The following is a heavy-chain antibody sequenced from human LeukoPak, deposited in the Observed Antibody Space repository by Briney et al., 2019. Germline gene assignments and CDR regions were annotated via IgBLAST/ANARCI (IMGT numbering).Heavy chain of an antibody. CDR2: ISSSNSYI. Sequence: GGSLRLSCAASGFTFSSYSMSWVRQAPGKGLEWVSFISSSNSYIYYADSVKGRFTISRDNAKNSLYLQMNSLRAEDAAVYYCARDDAYYESSGYQNYLDYWGQGTLVTVSS. CDR1: GFTFSSYS. J-gene: IGHJ4*02. D-gene: IGHD3-22*01. V-gene: IGHV3-21*01. CDR3: ARDDAYYESSGYQNYLDY.